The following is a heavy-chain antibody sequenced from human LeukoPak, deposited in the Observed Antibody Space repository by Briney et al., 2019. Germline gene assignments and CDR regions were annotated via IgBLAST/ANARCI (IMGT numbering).Heavy chain of an antibody. CDR3: AKKGPITGTTAGFDY. CDR1: GFTFSSYA. J-gene: IGHJ4*02. Sequence: GGSLRLSCAASGFTFSSYAMSWVRQAPGKGLEWVSGISTSGGSTFYADSVKGRFTISRDNSKNTLYLQMNSLRTEDTAVYYCAKKGPITGTTAGFDYWGQGTLVTVSS. CDR2: ISTSGGST. V-gene: IGHV3-23*01. D-gene: IGHD1-7*01.